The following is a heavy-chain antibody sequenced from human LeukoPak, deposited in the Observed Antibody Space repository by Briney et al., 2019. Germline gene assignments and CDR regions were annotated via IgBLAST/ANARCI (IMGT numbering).Heavy chain of an antibody. CDR2: INTNTGNP. CDR3: ARTYYYDSSGYGDYFDY. CDR1: GYTFNSYA. J-gene: IGHJ4*02. D-gene: IGHD3-22*01. Sequence: ASVKVSCKASGYTFNSYAMNWVRQAPGQGLEWMGWINTNTGNPTYAQGFTGRFVFSLDTSINTAYLQVNSLKAEDTAVYYCARTYYYDSSGYGDYFDYWGQGTLVTVSS. V-gene: IGHV7-4-1*02.